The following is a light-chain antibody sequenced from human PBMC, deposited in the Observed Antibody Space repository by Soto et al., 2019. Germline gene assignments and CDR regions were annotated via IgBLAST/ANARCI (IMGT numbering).Light chain of an antibody. J-gene: IGKJ4*01. CDR2: AAT. CDR3: QQAYTFPLT. Sequence: VQMTQSPSSVSASVGDRVTITCRASQNIDNSVGWYQQKAGKAPQLLIYAATSLQSGVPPRFSGTRSGTEYTLTVNNLQSEDFAFYYCQQAYTFPLTFGGGTKVEVQ. V-gene: IGKV1D-12*01. CDR1: QNIDNS.